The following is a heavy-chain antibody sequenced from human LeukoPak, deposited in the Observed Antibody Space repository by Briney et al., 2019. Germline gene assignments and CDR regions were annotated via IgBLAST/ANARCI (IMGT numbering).Heavy chain of an antibody. CDR1: GFTFSTYA. J-gene: IGHJ5*02. D-gene: IGHD2-21*02. Sequence: PGGSLRLSCAASGFTFSTYAMSWVRQALGKGLEWVSAISVTGGTTYYADSVKGRFTISRDNSKNTLYLQLNSLRAEDTAIYYCAKGKVTVFLDRFDPWGQGTLVTVSS. CDR2: ISVTGGTT. V-gene: IGHV3-23*01. CDR3: AKGKVTVFLDRFDP.